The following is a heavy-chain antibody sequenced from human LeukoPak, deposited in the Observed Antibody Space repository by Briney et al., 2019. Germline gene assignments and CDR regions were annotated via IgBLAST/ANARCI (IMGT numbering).Heavy chain of an antibody. CDR2: INHSGST. CDR3: AIGYYYDSSGYQFDI. D-gene: IGHD3-22*01. V-gene: IGHV4-34*01. CDR1: GGSFSGYY. J-gene: IGHJ3*02. Sequence: KSSETLSLTCAVYGGSFSGYYWSWIRQPPGKGLDWIGEINHSGSTNYNPSLKSRVTISVDTSKNQFSLKLSSVTAADTAVYYCAIGYYYDSSGYQFDIWGQGTMVTVSS.